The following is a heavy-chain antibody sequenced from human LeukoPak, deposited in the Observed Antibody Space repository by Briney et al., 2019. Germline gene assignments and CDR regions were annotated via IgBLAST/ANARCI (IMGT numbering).Heavy chain of an antibody. D-gene: IGHD3-16*01. CDR2: IVQNGDIT. V-gene: IGHV3-23*01. CDR3: ARDYGINPDPLFFVT. CDR1: GFTFTNYA. Sequence: PGGSLRLSCAASGFTFTNYAMSWVRQAPGKGLEWVSSIVQNGDITKYADSVKGRFTISRDNSKNTLYLQMNSLRADDTAAYYCARDYGINPDPLFFVTWGQGTLVTVSS. J-gene: IGHJ5*02.